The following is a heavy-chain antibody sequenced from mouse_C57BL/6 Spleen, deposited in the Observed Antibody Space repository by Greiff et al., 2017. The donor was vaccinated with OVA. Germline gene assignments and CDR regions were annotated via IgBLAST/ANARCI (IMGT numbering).Heavy chain of an antibody. CDR1: GYAFSSSW. CDR2: IYPGDGDT. J-gene: IGHJ2*01. Sequence: VQLQQSGPELVKPGASVKISCKASGYAFSSSWMNWVKQRPGQGLEWIGLIYPGDGDTNYNGKFKGKATLTADKSSSTAYMQLSSLTSEDSAVYFCASSFIATVVRYFDYWGQGTTLTVSS. V-gene: IGHV1-82*01. D-gene: IGHD1-1*01. CDR3: ASSFIATVVRYFDY.